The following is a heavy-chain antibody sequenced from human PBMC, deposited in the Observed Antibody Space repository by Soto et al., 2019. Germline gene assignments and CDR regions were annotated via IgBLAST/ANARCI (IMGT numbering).Heavy chain of an antibody. Sequence: PGRSLRLSWFAAAFTFGDYGMQWVRQAPGKGLEWVAVISYEGISGHYADSGKGRCTISRDKTKNTIYLQKDGLRTEDTAVYYCAMARRESLEEYLQHWGQGTPVTVSS. V-gene: IGHV3-30*03. CDR3: AMARRESLEEYLQH. CDR2: ISYEGISG. D-gene: IGHD1-1*01. J-gene: IGHJ1*01. CDR1: AFTFGDYG.